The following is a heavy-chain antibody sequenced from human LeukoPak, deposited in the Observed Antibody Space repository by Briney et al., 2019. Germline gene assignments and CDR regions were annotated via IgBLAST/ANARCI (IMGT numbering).Heavy chain of an antibody. CDR3: ASGIAVAGLDY. J-gene: IGHJ4*02. Sequence: PSETLSLTCTVSGDSISSYYWSWIRQPPGKGLEWIGYIYYSGSTNYNPSLKSRVTISVDTSKNQFSLKLSSVTAADTAVYYCASGIAVAGLDYWGQGTLVTVSS. V-gene: IGHV4-59*01. CDR2: IYYSGST. D-gene: IGHD6-19*01. CDR1: GDSISSYY.